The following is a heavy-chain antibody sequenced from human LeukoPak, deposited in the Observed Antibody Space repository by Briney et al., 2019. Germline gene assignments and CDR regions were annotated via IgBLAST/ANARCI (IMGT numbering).Heavy chain of an antibody. CDR3: ARRNYYDSSGYYL. CDR1: GGSISSGDYY. Sequence: SETLSLTCTVSGGSISSGDYYWSWICQPPGKGLEWIGYIYYSGSTYYNPSLKSRVTISVDTSKNQFSLRLSYVTAADTALYYCARRNYYDSSGYYLWGQGTLVTVSS. J-gene: IGHJ4*02. CDR2: IYYSGST. V-gene: IGHV4-30-4*01. D-gene: IGHD3-22*01.